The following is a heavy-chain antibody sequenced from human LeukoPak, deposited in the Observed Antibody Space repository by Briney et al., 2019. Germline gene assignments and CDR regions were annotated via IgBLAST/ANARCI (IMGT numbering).Heavy chain of an antibody. CDR2: ITGSGGST. V-gene: IGHV3-23*01. D-gene: IGHD3-10*01. Sequence: GGSLRLSCAASGFTFTSYAMSWVRQAPGKGLEWVSSITGSGGSTFYAASVKGRFTISRDNSKNTLSLQMSSLRAEDTAIYYCAKSWGSGSRYYYDYWGQGTLVTVSS. CDR1: GFTFTSYA. J-gene: IGHJ4*02. CDR3: AKSWGSGSRYYYDY.